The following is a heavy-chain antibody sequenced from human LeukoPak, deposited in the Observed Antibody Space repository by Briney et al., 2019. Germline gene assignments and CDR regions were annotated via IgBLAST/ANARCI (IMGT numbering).Heavy chain of an antibody. Sequence: PGGSLRLSCAASGFTFDDYGMSWVRQAPGKGREWGSGINWNGGSTGYADSVKGRFTISRDNAKNSLYLQMNSLRAEDTALYYCARDPSNYGDYFQYYFDYWGQGTLVTVSS. CDR3: ARDPSNYGDYFQYYFDY. J-gene: IGHJ4*02. CDR1: GFTFDDYG. D-gene: IGHD4-17*01. V-gene: IGHV3-20*04. CDR2: INWNGGST.